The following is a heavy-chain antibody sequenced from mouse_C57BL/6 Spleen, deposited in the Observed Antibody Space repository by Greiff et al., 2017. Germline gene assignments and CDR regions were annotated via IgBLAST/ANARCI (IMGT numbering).Heavy chain of an antibody. V-gene: IGHV5-17*01. CDR3: ARNYYGNYWYAMDY. D-gene: IGHD2-1*01. CDR1: GFTFSDYG. J-gene: IGHJ4*01. Sequence: EVKLVESGGGLVKPGGSLKLSCAASGFTFSDYGMHWVRQAPEKGLEWVAYISSGSSTIYYADTVKGRFTISRDNAKNTLFLQMTSLRSEDTAMYYCARNYYGNYWYAMDYWGQGTSVTVSS. CDR2: ISSGSSTI.